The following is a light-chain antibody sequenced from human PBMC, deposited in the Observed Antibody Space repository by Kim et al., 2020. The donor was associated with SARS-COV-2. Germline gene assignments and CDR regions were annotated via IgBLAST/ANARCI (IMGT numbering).Light chain of an antibody. CDR2: DAY. CDR1: QTVSSRS. Sequence: EIVLTQSPDTLSLFPGERATLSCRASQTVSSRSVNWYQQKPGQAPRLLIYDAYRRATGVPDRFRGSGSGTDFTLTISRLEPEDFAVYHCQQYGSLPWTFGQGTKVDIK. J-gene: IGKJ1*01. CDR3: QQYGSLPWT. V-gene: IGKV3-20*01.